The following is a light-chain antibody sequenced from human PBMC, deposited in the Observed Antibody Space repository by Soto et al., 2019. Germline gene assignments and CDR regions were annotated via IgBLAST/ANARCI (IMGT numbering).Light chain of an antibody. J-gene: IGKJ1*01. CDR1: QTVTSS. V-gene: IGKV3-11*01. CDR2: AAS. Sequence: EIVLTQSPATLSLSPGERATLSCRASQTVTSSLAWYQQKPGQAPRLLIYAASTRATGIPARFSGSGSGTDFTLTISSLEPEDFAVYYCQQRHNWPRTFGQGTKVEVK. CDR3: QQRHNWPRT.